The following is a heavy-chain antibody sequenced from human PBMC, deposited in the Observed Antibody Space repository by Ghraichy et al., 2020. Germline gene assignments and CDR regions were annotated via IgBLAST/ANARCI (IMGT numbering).Heavy chain of an antibody. J-gene: IGHJ4*02. D-gene: IGHD6-19*01. CDR1: GGSISSSTYY. V-gene: IGHV4-39*01. Sequence: SQTLSLTCTVSGGSISSSTYYWGWIRQPPGKGLEWIGNIYYNGNTYYNPSLQSRVTISVDTSKNQFSLNLSSVTAADTAVYYCARLIAVPARGIDYWGQGTLATVSS. CDR3: ARLIAVPARGIDY. CDR2: IYYNGNT.